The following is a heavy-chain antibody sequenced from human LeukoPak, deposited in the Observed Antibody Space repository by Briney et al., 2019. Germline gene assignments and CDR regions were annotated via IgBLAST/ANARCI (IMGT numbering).Heavy chain of an antibody. CDR3: ARVMEMAYCGGDCYSLTASWKADY. CDR1: GFTFDDYA. Sequence: PGRSLRLSCAASGFTFDDYAMHWVRQAPGKGLEWVSGISWNSGSIVYADSVKGRFTISRDNAKNSLYLQMNSLRAEDTALYYCARVMEMAYCGGDCYSLTASWKADYWGQGTLVTVSS. CDR2: ISWNSGSI. V-gene: IGHV3-9*01. J-gene: IGHJ4*02. D-gene: IGHD2-21*02.